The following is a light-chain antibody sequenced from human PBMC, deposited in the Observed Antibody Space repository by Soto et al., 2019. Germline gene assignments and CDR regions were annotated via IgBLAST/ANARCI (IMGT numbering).Light chain of an antibody. CDR2: DVS. Sequence: QSVLTQPPSASGSPGQSVTISCTGTSSDVGGYNYVSWYQQHPGKAQKLMIYDVSKRPSGVPERFTASKSGNTASLTVSGLQAEDEADYYCSSYAGRNSYVFGAGTKVTVL. J-gene: IGLJ1*01. V-gene: IGLV2-8*01. CDR3: SSYAGRNSYV. CDR1: SSDVGGYNY.